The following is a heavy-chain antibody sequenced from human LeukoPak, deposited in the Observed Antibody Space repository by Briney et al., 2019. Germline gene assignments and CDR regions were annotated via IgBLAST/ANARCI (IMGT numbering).Heavy chain of an antibody. Sequence: GGSLRLSCGAAGSNLGNYYVSWVSQAPGKGLEWVPNINHDGNWKFYADSVKGRFTVSRDNAEKSVYLHMSSLRAEDTAMYYCAREGHRSGSLVDYWGQGSLVTVSS. J-gene: IGHJ4*02. CDR3: AREGHRSGSLVDY. CDR1: GSNLGNYY. V-gene: IGHV3-7*03. D-gene: IGHD6-19*01. CDR2: INHDGNWK.